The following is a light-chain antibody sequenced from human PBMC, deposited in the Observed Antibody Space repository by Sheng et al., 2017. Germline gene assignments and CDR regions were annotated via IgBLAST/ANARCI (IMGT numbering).Light chain of an antibody. CDR1: QSVSSNY. J-gene: IGKJ4*01. Sequence: EIVLTQSPDTLSLSPGERVTLSCRASQSVSSNYLAWYQQKPGQAPRLLIYGASSRATGIPDRFSGSGSGTDFTLTISRLEPEDFAVYYCQQYGSSPPLTFGGGTKVEIK. CDR2: GAS. CDR3: QQYGSSPPLT. V-gene: IGKV3-20*01.